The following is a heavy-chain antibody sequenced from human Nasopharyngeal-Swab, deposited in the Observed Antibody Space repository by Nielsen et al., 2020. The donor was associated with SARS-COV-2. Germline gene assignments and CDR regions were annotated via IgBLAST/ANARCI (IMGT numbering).Heavy chain of an antibody. D-gene: IGHD3-9*01. J-gene: IGHJ5*02. CDR2: INHSGST. CDR3: ARGGPLLRYFPRNWFDP. Sequence: RQDPGKGLEWIGEINHSGSTNYNPSVKRRDTISVVTSKNQFSLKLSYLTAADTAVYYCARGGPLLRYFPRNWFDPWGQGTLVTVSS. V-gene: IGHV4-34*01.